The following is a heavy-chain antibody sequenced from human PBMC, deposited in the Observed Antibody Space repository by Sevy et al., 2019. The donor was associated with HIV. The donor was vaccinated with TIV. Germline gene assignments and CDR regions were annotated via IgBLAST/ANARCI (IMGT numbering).Heavy chain of an antibody. D-gene: IGHD6-13*01. CDR2: INQDGSLK. CDR1: GFSLNNYW. Sequence: GGYLRLSCVASGFSLNNYWMNWVRQAPGKGLEWVANINQDGSLKYYVESVRGRFTISRDNDRNLVFLQMSSLSVDDSALYYCVKAIAKDGSFWGQGTLVTVSS. J-gene: IGHJ4*02. V-gene: IGHV3-7*01. CDR3: VKAIAKDGSF.